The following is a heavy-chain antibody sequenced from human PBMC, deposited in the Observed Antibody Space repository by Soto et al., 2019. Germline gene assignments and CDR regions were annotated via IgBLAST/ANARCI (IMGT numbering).Heavy chain of an antibody. CDR1: GVSFSDYH. V-gene: IGHV4-34*01. D-gene: IGHD3-3*01. Sequence: SETLSLTCAVYGVSFSDYHWSWIRQPPGKGLEWIGEINHGGSTKYNPSLKSRVTISKDTSKKQVSLKLTSVTAADTAVYYCARASVTIFGVVMGHYYYAMDVWGQGTTVT. J-gene: IGHJ6*02. CDR3: ARASVTIFGVVMGHYYYAMDV. CDR2: INHGGST.